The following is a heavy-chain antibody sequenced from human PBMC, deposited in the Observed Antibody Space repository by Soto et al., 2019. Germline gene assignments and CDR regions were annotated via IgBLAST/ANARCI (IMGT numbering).Heavy chain of an antibody. CDR2: VNHSGST. V-gene: IGHV4-34*01. D-gene: IGHD3-9*01. CDR1: GGSFSGYY. J-gene: IGHJ5*02. CDR3: AGGWSGLVIIRFDP. Sequence: QVQLQQWGAGLLKPSETLSLTCAVYGGSFSGYYWSWIRQPPGKGLEWIGEVNHSGSTNYNPSLKSRVTISVDTTKNQCSLKLSSVTAADRAVYYCAGGWSGLVIIRFDPWGQGTLVTVSS.